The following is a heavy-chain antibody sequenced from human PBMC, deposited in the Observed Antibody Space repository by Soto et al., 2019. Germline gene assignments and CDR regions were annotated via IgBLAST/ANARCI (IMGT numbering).Heavy chain of an antibody. CDR1: GGTFSSYT. CDR2: IIPILGIA. CDR3: ASEPEGAHDYGDY. V-gene: IGHV1-69*02. D-gene: IGHD3-16*01. Sequence: HVQLVQSGAEVKNPGSSVKVSCKASGGTFSSYTISWLRQAPGQGLEWMGRIIPILGIANYAQKLQGRVTITADKCTSTAYMELSSLTSEDTAVYYCASEPEGAHDYGDYWGQGTLVTVSS. J-gene: IGHJ4*02.